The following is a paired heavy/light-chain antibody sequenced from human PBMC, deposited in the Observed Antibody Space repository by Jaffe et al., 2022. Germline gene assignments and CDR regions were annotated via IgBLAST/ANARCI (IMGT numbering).Heavy chain of an antibody. V-gene: IGHV4-61*02. Sequence: QVQLQESGPGLVKPSQTLSLTCTVSGGSISSGSYYWSWIRQPAGKGLEWIGRIYTSGSTNYNPSLKSRVTISVDTSKNQFSLKLSSVTAADTAVYYCARENPSPIVASPYRGYFDYWGQGTLVTVSS. CDR2: IYTSGST. CDR3: ARENPSPIVASPYRGYFDY. D-gene: IGHD3-10*01. CDR1: GGSISSGSYY. J-gene: IGHJ4*02.
Light chain of an antibody. CDR2: QDS. CDR1: KLGDKY. V-gene: IGLV3-1*01. Sequence: SYELTQPPSVSVSPGQTASITCSGDKLGDKYACWYQQKPGQSPVLVIYQDSKRPSGIPERFSGSNSGNTATLTISGTQAMDEADYYCQAWDSSTARFGGGTKLTVL. J-gene: IGLJ2*01. CDR3: QAWDSSTAR.